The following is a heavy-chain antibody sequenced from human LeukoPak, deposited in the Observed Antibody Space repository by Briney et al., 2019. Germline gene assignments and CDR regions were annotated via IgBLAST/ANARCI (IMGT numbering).Heavy chain of an antibody. J-gene: IGHJ4*02. CDR1: GFTFSGSA. CDR2: IRSKTNNYAT. Sequence: PGGSLRLSCAASGFTFSGSALHWVRQASGKGLEWIGRIRSKTNNYATTYAASVTGRFTISRDDAENTAYLQMNSLRAEDTALYYCASRSGWRYFDYWGQGTLVTVSS. CDR3: ASRSGWRYFDY. D-gene: IGHD6-19*01. V-gene: IGHV3-73*01.